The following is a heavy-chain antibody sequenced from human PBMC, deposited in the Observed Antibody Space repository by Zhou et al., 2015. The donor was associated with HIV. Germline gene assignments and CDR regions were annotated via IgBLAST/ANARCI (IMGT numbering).Heavy chain of an antibody. J-gene: IGHJ4*02. Sequence: QVQLVQSGAEVKKPGSSVKVSCKASGGTFSSYAISWVRQAPGQGLEWMGLVSGYNGNAKIAQKFQGRVTMTTETSTSTAYLELRSLRSDDTAVYYCARATLPGYFDFWGQGTLVTVSS. CDR1: GGTFSSYA. V-gene: IGHV1-18*01. CDR2: VSGYNGNA. CDR3: ARATLPGYFDF.